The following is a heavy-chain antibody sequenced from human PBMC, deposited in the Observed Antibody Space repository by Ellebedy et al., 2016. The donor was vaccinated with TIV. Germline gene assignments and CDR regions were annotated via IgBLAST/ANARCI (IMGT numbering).Heavy chain of an antibody. CDR1: GFTFRSSW. Sequence: PGGSLRLSCAASGFTFRSSWMTWVRQAPGKGLEWVANINQDVSQTYYVDSVKGRFTISRDNAKNSLYLQMNSLRVEDTAVYYCARGRVNDYWGRGTLVTVSS. CDR3: ARGRVNDY. V-gene: IGHV3-7*03. J-gene: IGHJ4*02. CDR2: INQDVSQT. D-gene: IGHD3-3*01.